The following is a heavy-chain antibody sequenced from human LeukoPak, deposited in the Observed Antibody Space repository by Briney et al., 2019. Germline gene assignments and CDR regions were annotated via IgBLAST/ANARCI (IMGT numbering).Heavy chain of an antibody. CDR2: FYQSGTT. CDR1: GYSISSGYY. CDR3: AGGPRGPVAGNYFDY. V-gene: IGHV4-38-2*02. D-gene: IGHD6-19*01. Sequence: PSETLSLTCTVSGYSISSGYYWGWIRQPPGKGLEWIGSFYQSGTTYYNPSLRSRVTLSVDTSKNQFSLKLSSVTAADTAIFYCAGGPRGPVAGNYFDYWGQGTLVTVSS. J-gene: IGHJ4*02.